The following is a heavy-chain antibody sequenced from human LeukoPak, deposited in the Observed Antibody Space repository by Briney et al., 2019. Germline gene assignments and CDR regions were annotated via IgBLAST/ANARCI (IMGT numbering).Heavy chain of an antibody. J-gene: IGHJ3*02. CDR3: AKGRVDYYDSSDAFDI. Sequence: PGGSLRLSCAASGCTFSSYDMHWIRQAPGKGLEWIALIRHDGSNKYYAYSMKGRFTISRDTSNNISYLQITRPRAETTVYYYCAKGRVDYYDSSDAFDIWGQGTMVTVSA. D-gene: IGHD3-22*01. CDR1: GCTFSSYD. V-gene: IGHV3-30*02. CDR2: IRHDGSNK.